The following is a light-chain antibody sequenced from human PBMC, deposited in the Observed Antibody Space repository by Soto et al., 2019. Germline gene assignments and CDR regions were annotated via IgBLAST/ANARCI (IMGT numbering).Light chain of an antibody. J-gene: IGLJ2*01. CDR1: SSDVGGYNY. CDR2: DVG. CDR3: SSYTRSSTLHVV. Sequence: QSALTQPASVSGSPGQSITISCTGTSSDVGGYNYVSWYQQHPGKAPKLMIYDVGNRPSGVSNRFSGSKSGNTASLTISGLQAEDEADYYCSSYTRSSTLHVVFGGGTKLTVL. V-gene: IGLV2-14*01.